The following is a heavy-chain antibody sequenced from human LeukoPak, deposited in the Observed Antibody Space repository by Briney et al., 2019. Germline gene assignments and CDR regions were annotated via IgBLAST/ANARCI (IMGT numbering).Heavy chain of an antibody. V-gene: IGHV3-9*01. J-gene: IGHJ3*02. D-gene: IGHD1-26*01. Sequence: GGSLRLSCAASGFTFDDYAMHWVRQAPGKGLEWVSGISWNSGSIGYADSVKGRFTISRDNAKNSLYLQMNSLRAEDTAVYYCARDLRGSYLVGAFDIWGQGTMVTVSS. CDR2: ISWNSGSI. CDR1: GFTFDDYA. CDR3: ARDLRGSYLVGAFDI.